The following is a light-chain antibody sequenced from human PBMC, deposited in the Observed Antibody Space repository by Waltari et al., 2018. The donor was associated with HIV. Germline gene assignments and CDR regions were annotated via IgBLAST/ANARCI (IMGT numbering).Light chain of an antibody. CDR1: SSDVGGYNY. CDR3: SSYTTSTTPVV. V-gene: IGLV2-14*01. CDR2: EVS. Sequence: QSALTQPASVSGSPGQSITISCTCTSSDVGGYNYVSWYQQHPGKAPKLLISEVSNRPSGISNRFSGSKSGNTASLTISGLQTEDEANYYCSSYTTSTTPVVFGGGTKLTVL. J-gene: IGLJ2*01.